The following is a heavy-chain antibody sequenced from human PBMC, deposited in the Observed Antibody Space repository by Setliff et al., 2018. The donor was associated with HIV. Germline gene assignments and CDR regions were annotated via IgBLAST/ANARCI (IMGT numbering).Heavy chain of an antibody. J-gene: IGHJ6*02. V-gene: IGHV1-2*04. D-gene: IGHD2-15*01. CDR3: ARVEGYCDGVSCYSDYYGMDV. CDR2: INPNSGGT. CDR1: GFSFNAFY. Sequence: AASVKVSCKASGFSFNAFYMHWVRQAPGQGLEYMGWINPNSGGTNYAQKFQGWVTMTSDSPISTAYMELSRLKSDDTAVYYCARVEGYCDGVSCYSDYYGMDVWGQGTTVTVSS.